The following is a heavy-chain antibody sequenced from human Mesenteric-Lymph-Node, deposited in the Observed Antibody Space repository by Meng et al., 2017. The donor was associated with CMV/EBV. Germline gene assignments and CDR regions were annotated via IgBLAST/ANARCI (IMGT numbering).Heavy chain of an antibody. CDR3: RTGHYSGT. V-gene: IGHV3-21*01. CDR1: GFTFIRYN. CDR2: FYCSRSNYT. Sequence: GGSLRLSCAASGFTFIRYNMRWVRQAPGKGLEWVSWFYCSRSNYTSHADSVRGRFTISRDNAKTSLYLQKNSLRSEDTALYYCRTGHYSGTWGPGTLVTVSS. D-gene: IGHD1-26*01. J-gene: IGHJ1*01.